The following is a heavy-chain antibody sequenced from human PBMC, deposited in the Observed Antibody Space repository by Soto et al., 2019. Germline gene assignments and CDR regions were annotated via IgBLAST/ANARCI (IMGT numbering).Heavy chain of an antibody. CDR2: INHSGST. V-gene: IGHV4-34*01. J-gene: IGHJ6*03. CDR1: GGSFSGYY. Sequence: PSETLSLTCAVYGGSFSGYYWSWIRQPPGKGLEWIGEINHSGSTNYNPSLKSRVTISVDTSKNQFSLKLSSVTAADTAVYYCARAGNYYYYYYMDGWGKGTKVTVSS. CDR3: ARAGNYYYYYYMDG.